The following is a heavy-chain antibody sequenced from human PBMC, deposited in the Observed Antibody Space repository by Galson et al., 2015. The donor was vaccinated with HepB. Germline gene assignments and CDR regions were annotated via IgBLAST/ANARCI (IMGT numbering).Heavy chain of an antibody. V-gene: IGHV3-15*01. CDR3: TTPSRYYDFWSGHSNGFDY. D-gene: IGHD3-3*01. J-gene: IGHJ4*02. Sequence: SLRLSCAASGFSFNNAWMTWVRQAPGKGLERVGRIRSETDGGTTDYAAPVKGRVTISRDDSKNTLYLQMNSLKTEDTAVYYCTTPSRYYDFWSGHSNGFDYWGQGTLVTVSS. CDR2: IRSETDGGTT. CDR1: GFSFNNAW.